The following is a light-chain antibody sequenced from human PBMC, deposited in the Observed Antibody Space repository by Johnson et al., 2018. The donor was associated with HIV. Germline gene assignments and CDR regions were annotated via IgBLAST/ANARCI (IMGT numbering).Light chain of an antibody. J-gene: IGLJ1*01. V-gene: IGLV1-51*01. CDR1: SSNIGNNY. CDR2: DNN. Sequence: QSVLTQPPSVSAAPGQKVTISCSGSSSNIGNNYVSWYQQLPGTAPKLLIYDNNKRPSGIPDRFSGSKCGTSATLGITGLQTGDEADYYCGTWDSSLSVYVFGTGTTVTVL. CDR3: GTWDSSLSVYV.